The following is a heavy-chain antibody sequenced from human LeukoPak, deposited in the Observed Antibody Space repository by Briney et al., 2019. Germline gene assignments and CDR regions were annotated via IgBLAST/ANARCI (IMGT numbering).Heavy chain of an antibody. V-gene: IGHV1-46*01. CDR1: GYTFTSYY. CDR3: ARDSSSAGDPLYYYYYYMDV. CDR2: INPSGGST. J-gene: IGHJ6*03. D-gene: IGHD7-27*01. Sequence: ASVKVSCKASGYTFTSYYIHWVRQAPGEGLEWMGIINPSGGSTSYAQKFQGRVTMTRDMSTSTAYMELSSLRSEDTAVYYCARDSSSAGDPLYYYYYYMDVWGKGTTVTVSS.